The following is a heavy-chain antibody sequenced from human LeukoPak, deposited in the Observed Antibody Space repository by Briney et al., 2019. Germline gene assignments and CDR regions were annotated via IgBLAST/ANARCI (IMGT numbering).Heavy chain of an antibody. J-gene: IGHJ4*02. Sequence: GASLLLCSASAGFTCNMYWRSWVRQPPGKGLESVAYINKDGSDKYYVASVKGRFTVSRDNAKNSLYLQMNSLRAEDTAVYYCARDAGYGGNSDYWGQGTLVTVSS. D-gene: IGHD4-23*01. V-gene: IGHV3-7*01. CDR1: GFTCNMYW. CDR3: ARDAGYGGNSDY. CDR2: INKDGSDK.